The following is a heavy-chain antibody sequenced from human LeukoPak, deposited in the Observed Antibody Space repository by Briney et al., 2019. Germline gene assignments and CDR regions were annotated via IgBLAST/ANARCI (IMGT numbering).Heavy chain of an antibody. J-gene: IGHJ4*02. D-gene: IGHD4/OR15-4a*01. CDR1: GFTVSSNY. CDR3: ARAEVLSFFDY. V-gene: IGHV3-66*02. Sequence: GGSLRLSCVASGFTVSSNYMNWVRQAPGKGLEWVSVIYTGGGTYYADSVKGRFTISRDDSKNTLYLQMNSQRLEDTAVYYCARAEVLSFFDYWGQGTLVTVSS. CDR2: IYTGGGT.